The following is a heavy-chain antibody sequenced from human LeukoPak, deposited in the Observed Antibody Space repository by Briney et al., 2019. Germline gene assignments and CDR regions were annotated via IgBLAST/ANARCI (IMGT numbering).Heavy chain of an antibody. J-gene: IGHJ4*02. Sequence: SETLSLTCTVSGGSISSSSYYWGWIRQPPGKGLEWIGSIYYSGSTYYNPSLKSRVTISVDTSKNQFSLKLSSVTAADTAVYYCARGVEATGGAFDYWGQGTLVTVSS. CDR3: ARGVEATGGAFDY. CDR1: GGSISSSSYY. D-gene: IGHD1-26*01. CDR2: IYYSGST. V-gene: IGHV4-39*01.